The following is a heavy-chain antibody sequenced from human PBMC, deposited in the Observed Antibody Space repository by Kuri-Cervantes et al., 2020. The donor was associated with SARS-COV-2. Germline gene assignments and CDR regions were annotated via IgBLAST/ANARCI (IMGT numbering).Heavy chain of an antibody. CDR1: GGSISSHY. Sequence: LRLSCTVSGGSISSHYWSWIRQPPGKGLEWIGYIYYSGSTNYNPSLKSRVTISVDTSKNQFSLKLSSVTAADTAVYYCARESGSSYDYVWGSYRYRNGWFDPWGQGTLVTVSS. V-gene: IGHV4-59*11. D-gene: IGHD3-16*02. J-gene: IGHJ5*02. CDR3: ARESGSSYDYVWGSYRYRNGWFDP. CDR2: IYYSGST.